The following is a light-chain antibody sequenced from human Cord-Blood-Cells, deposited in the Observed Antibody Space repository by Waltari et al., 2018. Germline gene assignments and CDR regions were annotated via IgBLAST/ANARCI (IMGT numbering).Light chain of an antibody. V-gene: IGKV2-30*02. J-gene: IGKJ1*01. CDR1: QSLVHSDGNTY. CDR2: KVS. Sequence: DVVMTQSPLSLPVTLGQPASISCRSSQSLVHSDGNTYLNWFRQRPGQSPRRLIYKVSNRDSGVPDRFSGSGSGTDFTLKISRVEAEDVGVYYCMQGTHWPLWTFGQGTKVEIK. CDR3: MQGTHWPLWT.